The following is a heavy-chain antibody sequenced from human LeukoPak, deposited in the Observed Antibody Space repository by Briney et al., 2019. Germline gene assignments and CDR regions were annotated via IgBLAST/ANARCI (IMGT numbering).Heavy chain of an antibody. Sequence: GGSLRLSCAASGFXFSSYWIHWVRQAPGKGLVWVSSISSSSNYIYYADSVKGRFTISRDNAKNSLYLQMNSLRAEDTAVYYCARDRSFYSGSYWTAFDYWGQGTLVTVSS. CDR3: ARDRSFYSGSYWTAFDY. J-gene: IGHJ4*02. CDR2: ISSSSNYI. D-gene: IGHD1-26*01. CDR1: GFXFSSYW. V-gene: IGHV3-21*01.